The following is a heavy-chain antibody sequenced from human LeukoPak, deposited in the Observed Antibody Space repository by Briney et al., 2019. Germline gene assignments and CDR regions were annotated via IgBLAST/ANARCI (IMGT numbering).Heavy chain of an antibody. CDR2: ISGSGGST. V-gene: IGHV3-23*01. Sequence: GGSLRLSCAASGFTFSSYAMSWVRQAPGKGLEWVSAISGSGGSTYYADSVKGRFTISRDNAKNSLYLQMNSLRAEDTAVYYCATGSLFNYFDYWGQGTLVTVSS. D-gene: IGHD2-21*01. CDR3: ATGSLFNYFDY. CDR1: GFTFSSYA. J-gene: IGHJ4*02.